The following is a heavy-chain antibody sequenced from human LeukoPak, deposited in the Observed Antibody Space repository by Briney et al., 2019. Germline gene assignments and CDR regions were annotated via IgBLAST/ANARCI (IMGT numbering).Heavy chain of an antibody. V-gene: IGHV1-69*13. CDR2: IIPIFGTA. J-gene: IGHJ6*02. CDR1: GGTFSSYA. D-gene: IGHD6-19*01. Sequence: SVKVSCKASGGTFSSYAISWVRQAPGQGLEWMGGIIPIFGTASYAQKLQGRVTITADESTSTAYMELSSLRSEDTAVYYCAREAQWLESYYYGMDVWGQGTTVTVSS. CDR3: AREAQWLESYYYGMDV.